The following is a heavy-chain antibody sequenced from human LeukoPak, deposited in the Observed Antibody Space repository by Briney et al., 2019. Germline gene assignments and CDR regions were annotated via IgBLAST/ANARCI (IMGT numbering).Heavy chain of an antibody. CDR2: VYTDGGTI. J-gene: IGHJ6*03. Sequence: GASVKVSCKASGNIFTNYHLHWVRLAPGRGLEWMGAVYTDGGTITNTRSFQDRVTMTTDTSTSTAYMELRSLRSDDTAVYYCARVRGSWYPQGYMDVWGKGTTVTVSS. D-gene: IGHD6-13*01. CDR1: GNIFTNYH. CDR3: ARVRGSWYPQGYMDV. V-gene: IGHV1-46*01.